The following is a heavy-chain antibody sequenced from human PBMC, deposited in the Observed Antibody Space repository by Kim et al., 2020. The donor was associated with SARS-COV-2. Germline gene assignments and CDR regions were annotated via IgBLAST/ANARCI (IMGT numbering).Heavy chain of an antibody. J-gene: IGHJ4*02. Sequence: GGSLRLSCAASGFTFDDYAMHWVRQAPGKGLEWVSGISWNSGSIGYADSVKGRFTISRDNAKNSLYLQMNSLRAEDTALYYCAKDPLGELSLADYWGQGT. CDR1: GFTFDDYA. V-gene: IGHV3-9*01. CDR2: ISWNSGSI. D-gene: IGHD3-16*02. CDR3: AKDPLGELSLADY.